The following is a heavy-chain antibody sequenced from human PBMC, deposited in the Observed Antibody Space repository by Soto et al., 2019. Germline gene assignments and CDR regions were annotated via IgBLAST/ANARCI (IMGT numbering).Heavy chain of an antibody. V-gene: IGHV4-59*01. D-gene: IGHD3-10*01. CDR1: GGSISSYY. Sequence: QVQLQESGPGLVKPSETLSLTCTVSGGSISSYYWSWIRQPPGKGLEWIGYIYYSGSTNYNPSLKSRGTISVDTAKNQVPRKLSSVTAADTAVYYCARVKYGSGSYPDWFDPWGQGTLGTVSS. CDR3: ARVKYGSGSYPDWFDP. J-gene: IGHJ5*02. CDR2: IYYSGST.